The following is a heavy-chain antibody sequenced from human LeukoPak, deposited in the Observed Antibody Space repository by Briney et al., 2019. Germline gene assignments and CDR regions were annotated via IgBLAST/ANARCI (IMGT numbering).Heavy chain of an antibody. J-gene: IGHJ6*02. Sequence: PGGSLRLSCAASGFTLSNYWMHWVRQVPGEGLVWVSHINGAGTSTGYADSVRGRFTISRDNAKNTLCLQMTSLREEDTAVYYCGRGGVVASVDVWGQGTTVTVSS. CDR3: GRGGVVASVDV. V-gene: IGHV3-74*01. D-gene: IGHD2-15*01. CDR1: GFTLSNYW. CDR2: INGAGTST.